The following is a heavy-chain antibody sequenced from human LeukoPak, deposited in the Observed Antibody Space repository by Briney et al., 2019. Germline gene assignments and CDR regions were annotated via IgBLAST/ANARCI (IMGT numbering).Heavy chain of an antibody. V-gene: IGHV4-59*05. CDR3: ARPMRVDAFDI. Sequence: SETLSLTCTVSGGSISSYYWSWIRQPPGKGLEWIGSIYYSGSTYYNPSLKSRVTISVDTSKNQFSLKLSSVTAADTAVYYCARPMRVDAFDIWGQGTMVTVSS. CDR1: GGSISSYY. J-gene: IGHJ3*02. CDR2: IYYSGST.